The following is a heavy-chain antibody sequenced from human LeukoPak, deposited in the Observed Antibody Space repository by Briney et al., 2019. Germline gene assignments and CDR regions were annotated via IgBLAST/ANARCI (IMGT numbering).Heavy chain of an antibody. Sequence: GGSLRLSCAASGFTFSDYYMSWIRQAPGKGLEWVSYISSSGSTIYYADSVKGRFTISRDNAKNSLYLQMNSLRAEDTAVYYCARGAVRQLVFAWFDPWGQGTLVTVSS. CDR3: ARGAVRQLVFAWFDP. J-gene: IGHJ5*02. CDR2: ISSSGSTI. CDR1: GFTFSDYY. D-gene: IGHD6-6*01. V-gene: IGHV3-11*01.